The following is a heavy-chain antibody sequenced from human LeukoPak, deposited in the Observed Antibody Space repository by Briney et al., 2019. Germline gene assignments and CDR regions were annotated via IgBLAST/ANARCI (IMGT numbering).Heavy chain of an antibody. CDR3: ARWGNYDFWSGYYRENYFDY. V-gene: IGHV3-21*01. CDR2: ISSSSSYI. Sequence: GGSLRLSCAASGFTFSSYSMNWVRQAPGKGLERVSSISSSSSYIYYADSVKGRFTISRDNAKNSLYLQMNSLRAEDTAVYYCARWGNYDFWSGYYRENYFDYWGQGTLVTVSS. D-gene: IGHD3-3*01. J-gene: IGHJ4*02. CDR1: GFTFSSYS.